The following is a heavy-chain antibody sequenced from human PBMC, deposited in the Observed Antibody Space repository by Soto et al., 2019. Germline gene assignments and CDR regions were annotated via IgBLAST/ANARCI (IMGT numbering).Heavy chain of an antibody. CDR2: ISYDGSNK. CDR3: AKAPWIQLWLINY. Sequence: GGSLRLSCAASGFTFSSYGMHWVRQAPGKGLEWVAVISYDGSNKYYADSVKGRFTISRDNSKNTLYLQMNSLRAEDTAVYYCAKAPWIQLWLINYWGQGTLVTVSS. CDR1: GFTFSSYG. J-gene: IGHJ4*02. V-gene: IGHV3-30*18. D-gene: IGHD5-18*01.